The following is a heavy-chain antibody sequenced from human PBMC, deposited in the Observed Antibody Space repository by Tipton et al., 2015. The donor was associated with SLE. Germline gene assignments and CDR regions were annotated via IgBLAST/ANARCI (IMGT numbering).Heavy chain of an antibody. CDR3: VKDDGMLTFGGFVVLGAFDV. CDR2: ITYNSGSE. CDR1: GFTFADFG. Sequence: SLRLSCVASGFTFADFGMHWVRQAPGKGLEWVAGITYNSGSEDYADAVKGRFFISRDNAKNSLYLDMNDLRADDTALYFCVKDDGMLTFGGFVVLGAFDVWGPGTMVTVSS. D-gene: IGHD3-16*02. J-gene: IGHJ3*01. V-gene: IGHV3-9*01.